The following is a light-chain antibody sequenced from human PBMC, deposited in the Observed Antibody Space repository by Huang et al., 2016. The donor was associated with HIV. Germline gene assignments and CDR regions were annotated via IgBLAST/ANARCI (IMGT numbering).Light chain of an antibody. J-gene: IGKJ4*01. CDR2: NTS. CDR1: QRISSDY. V-gene: IGKV3-20*01. Sequence: EIVLTQSPGTLSLSPGERATLSCRASQRISSDYLAWYQQKPGHAPSLLIYNTSTRAAGIPDRFSGSGSGTDFTVTIIRLEPEDIAVYYCQHYDSSSVTFGGGTKVEIK. CDR3: QHYDSSSVT.